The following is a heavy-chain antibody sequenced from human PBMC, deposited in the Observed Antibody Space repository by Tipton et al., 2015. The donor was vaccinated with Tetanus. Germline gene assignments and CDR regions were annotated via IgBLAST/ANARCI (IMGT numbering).Heavy chain of an antibody. CDR1: GGSISTTSDY. CDR3: ARHSLKLGMWAFDI. CDR2: LYYTGTT. V-gene: IGHV4-39*01. Sequence: TLSLTCTVSGGSISTTSDYWGWIRQSPGTGLEWIGSLYYTGTTYYNPSLKSRLTISVDTSKNQFSLRLGSVTASDTAVYFCARHSLKLGMWAFDIWGRGTLVTVSS. J-gene: IGHJ3*02. D-gene: IGHD7-27*01.